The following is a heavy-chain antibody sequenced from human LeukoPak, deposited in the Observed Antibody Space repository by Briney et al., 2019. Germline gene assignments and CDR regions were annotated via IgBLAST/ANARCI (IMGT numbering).Heavy chain of an antibody. D-gene: IGHD2-2*01. CDR2: IYYSGST. Sequence: SETLSLTCTVSGGSISSGGYYWSWIRQHPGKGLEWIGYIYYSGSTYYNPSLKSRVTISVDTSKNQFSLKLSSVTAADTAVYYCARRTNCSSTSCYRLYYYYYMDVWGKGTTVTVSS. CDR1: GGSISSGGYY. CDR3: ARRTNCSSTSCYRLYYYYYMDV. J-gene: IGHJ6*03. V-gene: IGHV4-31*03.